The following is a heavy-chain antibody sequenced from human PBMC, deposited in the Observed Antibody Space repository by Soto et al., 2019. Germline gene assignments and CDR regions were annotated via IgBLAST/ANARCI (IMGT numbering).Heavy chain of an antibody. V-gene: IGHV3-13*04. CDR1: GLTFSSYD. D-gene: IGHD3-22*01. J-gene: IGHJ4*02. Sequence: WGSLRLSCSASGLTFSSYDMHWVRQGPGKGLEWVSAIGTAGDTNYAGSVKGRFTISRENAKNSLYLQMNSLRAVDTAIYFCARAIGPTLFDYWSQGT. CDR3: ARAIGPTLFDY. CDR2: IGTAGDT.